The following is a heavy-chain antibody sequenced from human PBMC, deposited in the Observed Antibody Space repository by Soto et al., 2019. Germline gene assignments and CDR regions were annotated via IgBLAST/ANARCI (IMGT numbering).Heavy chain of an antibody. D-gene: IGHD2-15*01. J-gene: IGHJ4*02. Sequence: QVQLQQWGAGLLKPSETLSLTCAVDGGSFTGYSWSWVRQPPGKGLEWVGEIKDGGSTNYSPSLRSRVTISADTSKKQFSLKVTSVTAADTAVYYCARGQEGVVATHWDQGTLVTVSS. V-gene: IGHV4-34*01. CDR3: ARGQEGVVATH. CDR1: GGSFTGYS. CDR2: IKDGGST.